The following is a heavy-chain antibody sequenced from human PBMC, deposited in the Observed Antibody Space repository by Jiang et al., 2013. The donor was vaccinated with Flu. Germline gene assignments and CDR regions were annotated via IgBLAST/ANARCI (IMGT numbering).Heavy chain of an antibody. CDR3: ARDPDCSGGSCPAFDI. CDR2: IYNTESSDYSGST. J-gene: IGHJ3*02. D-gene: IGHD2-15*01. CDR1: Y. Sequence: YWSWIRQPPGKGLEWIGYIYNTESSDYSGSTNYNPSLQSRVTISVDTSKNQFSLNLRSVTAADTAVYYCARDPDCSGGSCPAFDIWGQGTLVTVSS. V-gene: IGHV4-59*01.